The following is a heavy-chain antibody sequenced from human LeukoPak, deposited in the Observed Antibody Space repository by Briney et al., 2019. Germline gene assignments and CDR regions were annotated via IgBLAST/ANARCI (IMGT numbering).Heavy chain of an antibody. CDR1: GFSFSDHY. Sequence: GGSLRLSCAASGFSFSDHYMDWVRQAPGKGLEWVSYISSSGSTIYYADSVKGRFTISRDNAKNSLYLQMNSLRAEDTAVYYCARDPVTTAASFDYWGQGTLVTVSS. D-gene: IGHD4-17*01. J-gene: IGHJ4*02. CDR3: ARDPVTTAASFDY. CDR2: ISSSGSTI. V-gene: IGHV3-11*04.